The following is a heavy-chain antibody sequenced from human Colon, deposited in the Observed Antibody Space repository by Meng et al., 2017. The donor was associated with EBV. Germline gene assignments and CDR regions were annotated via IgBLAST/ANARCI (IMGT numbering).Heavy chain of an antibody. CDR1: GDSISSDYF. Sequence: QVQLQESGPGLVKPSQTLSLTCTVSGDSISSDYFRSWIRQPPGRGREWIGYIYHGGSTDYNPSLRSRVTISVDTSKNQFSLKLSSVTAADTALYYCATTKYDSGSYNWFDPWGQGTLVTVSS. D-gene: IGHD3-10*01. CDR2: IYHGGST. CDR3: ATTKYDSGSYNWFDP. J-gene: IGHJ5*02. V-gene: IGHV4-30-4*01.